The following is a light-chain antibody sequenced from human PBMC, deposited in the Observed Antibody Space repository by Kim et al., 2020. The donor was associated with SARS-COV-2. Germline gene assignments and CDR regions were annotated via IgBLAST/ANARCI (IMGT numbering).Light chain of an antibody. CDR1: NIGSKS. V-gene: IGLV3-21*01. CDR3: QVWESSSDHVL. Sequence: TERTARIPCGGNNIGSKSVHWYQQEPGQAPVLVIYYDSDRPSGIPERLSGSNSGNTATLTISRVEAGDEADYYCQVWESSSDHVLFGGGTQLTVL. J-gene: IGLJ2*01. CDR2: YDS.